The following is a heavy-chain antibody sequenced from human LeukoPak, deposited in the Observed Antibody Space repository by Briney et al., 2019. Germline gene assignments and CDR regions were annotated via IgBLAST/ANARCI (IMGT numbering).Heavy chain of an antibody. CDR1: GFTFSSYW. D-gene: IGHD4-23*01. CDR2: IKQDGSEK. V-gene: IGHV3-7*01. J-gene: IGHJ4*02. CDR3: ARDYGGSSPFDY. Sequence: GGSLRLSCAASGFTFSSYWMSWVRQAPGKGLEWVANIKQDGSEKHYVDSVKGRFTISRDKAKNSLYLQMNSLRAEDTAVYYCARDYGGSSPFDYWGQGTLVTVSS.